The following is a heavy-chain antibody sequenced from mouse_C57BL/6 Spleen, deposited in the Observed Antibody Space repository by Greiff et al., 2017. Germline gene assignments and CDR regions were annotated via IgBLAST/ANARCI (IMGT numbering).Heavy chain of an antibody. CDR1: GFTFSSYA. J-gene: IGHJ2*01. D-gene: IGHD1-1*01. CDR3: ARDGDYYGSSYGY. CDR2: ISDGGSYT. Sequence: EVKLQESGGGLVKPGGSLKLSCAASGFTFSSYAMSWVRQTPEKRLEWVATISDGGSYTYYPDNVKGRFTISRDNAKNNLYLQMSHLKSEDTAMYYCARDGDYYGSSYGYWGQGTTLTVSS. V-gene: IGHV5-4*01.